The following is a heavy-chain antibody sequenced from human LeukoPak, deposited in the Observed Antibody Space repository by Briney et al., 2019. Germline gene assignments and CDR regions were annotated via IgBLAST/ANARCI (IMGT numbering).Heavy chain of an antibody. D-gene: IGHD3-9*01. V-gene: IGHV1-2*02. J-gene: IGHJ4*02. CDR2: INPNSGGT. Sequence: ASVKVSCKASGYTFTGYYMHWVRQAPGQGLEWMGWINPNSGGTNYAQKFQGRVTMTRDTSISTAYMELSRLRSDDTAVYYCASYDILTGYSRVDYWGQGTQVTVSS. CDR1: GYTFTGYY. CDR3: ASYDILTGYSRVDY.